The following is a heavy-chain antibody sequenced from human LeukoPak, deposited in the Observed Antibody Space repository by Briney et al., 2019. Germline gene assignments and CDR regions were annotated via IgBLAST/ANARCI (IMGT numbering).Heavy chain of an antibody. V-gene: IGHV3-23*01. CDR1: GFTFSRNV. J-gene: IGHJ4*02. CDR2: ISGSGGST. CDR3: AKERGYSTSPYFDY. D-gene: IGHD6-6*01. Sequence: GGSLRLSCAASGFTFSRNVMSWVRQAPGKGLEWVSGISGSGGSTYYADSMKGRFTISRDNSKNTLYLQMNSLRAEDTALYYCAKERGYSTSPYFDYWGQGTLVTVSS.